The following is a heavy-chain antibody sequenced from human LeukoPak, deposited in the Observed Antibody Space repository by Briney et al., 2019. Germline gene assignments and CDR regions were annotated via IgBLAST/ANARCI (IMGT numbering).Heavy chain of an antibody. Sequence: GGSLRLSCVASGLPFSSYWMTWVRQAPGKGLEWVANIKQDGSKKSYVDSVKGRFTISRDNAKNSLYLQMNSLRAEDTAIYYCTRVGYIDEGIDYWGQGTLVTVSS. D-gene: IGHD5-24*01. CDR2: IKQDGSKK. V-gene: IGHV3-7*04. CDR3: TRVGYIDEGIDY. CDR1: GLPFSSYW. J-gene: IGHJ4*02.